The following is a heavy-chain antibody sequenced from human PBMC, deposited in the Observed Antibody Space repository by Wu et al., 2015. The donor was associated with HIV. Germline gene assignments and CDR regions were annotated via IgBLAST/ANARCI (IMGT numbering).Heavy chain of an antibody. CDR1: GSTFNDYH. CDR3: AIVLYSYNSGPYRADT. V-gene: IGHV1-2*02. J-gene: IGHJ5*02. Sequence: QVQLVQSGAEVKKPGALVTVSCKSSGSTFNDYHVHWVRQAPGQGLEWMGWINANSGDTNYAQKFHGRVTLTRDTSVSTAFMEVTRLTSDDTAVYYCAIVLYSYNSGPYRADTWGQGTLVTVSS. D-gene: IGHD5-12*01. CDR2: INANSGDT.